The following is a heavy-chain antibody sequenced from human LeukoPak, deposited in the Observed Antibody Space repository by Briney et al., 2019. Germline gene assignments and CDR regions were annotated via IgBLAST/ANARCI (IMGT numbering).Heavy chain of an antibody. J-gene: IGHJ4*02. CDR1: GFTFSNYG. Sequence: SGRSLRLSCAASGFTFSNYGMHWVRQAPGKGLKWVAVISSDGSKKYYADSVKGRFTISRDNSKNTLYLQMNSLRAEDTAVYYCTKVARLGWELLSYYFDSWGQGTLVTVSS. D-gene: IGHD1-26*01. CDR3: TKVARLGWELLSYYFDS. CDR2: ISSDGSKK. V-gene: IGHV3-30*18.